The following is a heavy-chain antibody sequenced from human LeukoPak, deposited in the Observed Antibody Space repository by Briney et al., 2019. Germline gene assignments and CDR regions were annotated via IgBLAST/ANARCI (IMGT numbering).Heavy chain of an antibody. CDR3: ARDRPNYGDYGGMGDYFDY. Sequence: SVKVSCKASGGTFSSYAISWVRQAPGQGLEWMGGIIPIFGTANYAQKLQGRVTITADKSTSTAYMELSSLRSEDTAVYYCARDRPNYGDYGGMGDYFDYWGQGTLVTVSS. J-gene: IGHJ4*02. D-gene: IGHD4-17*01. CDR2: IIPIFGTA. V-gene: IGHV1-69*06. CDR1: GGTFSSYA.